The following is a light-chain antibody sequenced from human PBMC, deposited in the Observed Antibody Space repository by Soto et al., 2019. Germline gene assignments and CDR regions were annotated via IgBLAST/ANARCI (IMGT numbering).Light chain of an antibody. J-gene: IGKJ5*01. CDR2: DAS. CDR1: QSISSY. CDR3: QQYEILPT. V-gene: IGKV1-33*01. Sequence: DIQMTQSPSSLSASVGDRVTITCRASQSISSYLNWYQQKPGRAPKLLIYDASNLEAGVPSRFRGSGSGTDFTFTIIRLQPEDIATYYCQQYEILPTIGQGTRLEIK.